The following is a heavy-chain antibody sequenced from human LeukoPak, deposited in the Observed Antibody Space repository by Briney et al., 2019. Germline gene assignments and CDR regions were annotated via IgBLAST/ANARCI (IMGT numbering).Heavy chain of an antibody. CDR3: ARGQRTVTGDYYGMDV. Sequence: PGGSLRLSCADSGFTFSSYWMSWVRQAPGKGLEWVANIKQDGSEKYYVDSVKGRFTISRDNAKNSLYLQMNSLRAEDTAVYYCARGQRTVTGDYYGMDVWGQGTTVTVSS. D-gene: IGHD4-17*01. J-gene: IGHJ6*02. CDR2: IKQDGSEK. V-gene: IGHV3-7*01. CDR1: GFTFSSYW.